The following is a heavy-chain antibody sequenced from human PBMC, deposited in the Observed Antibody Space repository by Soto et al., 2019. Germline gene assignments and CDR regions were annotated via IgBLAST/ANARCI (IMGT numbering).Heavy chain of an antibody. V-gene: IGHV4-39*01. D-gene: IGHD6-13*01. CDR2: IDYSGNT. CDR3: ARLSHSSSWYFGGGYLDY. Sequence: QLQLQESGPGLVKPSETLSRTCTVSGGSMSSSTYYWGWIRQPPGKGLEWIGSIDYSGNTYYNLSIKSRVTISVDTSTNQFSLKLSSVTAADTAVYYCARLSHSSSWYFGGGYLDYWGQGTLVTVSS. J-gene: IGHJ4*02. CDR1: GGSMSSSTYY.